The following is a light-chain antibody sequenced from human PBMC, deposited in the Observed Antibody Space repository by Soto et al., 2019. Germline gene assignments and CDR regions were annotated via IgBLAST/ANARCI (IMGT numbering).Light chain of an antibody. CDR3: QQYNERPPWT. Sequence: EIVMTQSPATLSVSPGESVTLSCRASLTMNNNIAWYQHKPGQVPRLLIFGASSRATGVPGRFSGSGFGTEFTLSISSLQSEDFAVYYCQQYNERPPWTFGQGTTLEMK. J-gene: IGKJ1*01. CDR1: LTMNNN. CDR2: GAS. V-gene: IGKV3-15*01.